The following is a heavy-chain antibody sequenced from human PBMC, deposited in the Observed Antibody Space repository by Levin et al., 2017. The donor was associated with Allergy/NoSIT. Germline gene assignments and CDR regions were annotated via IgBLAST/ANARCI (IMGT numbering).Heavy chain of an antibody. D-gene: IGHD6-19*01. Sequence: GESLKISCKGSGYSFTSYWIGWVRQMPGKGLEWMGIIYPGDSDTRYSPSFQGQVTISADKSISTAYLQWSSLKASDTAMYCCASSIRVAGTGGDAFDSWGQGTMVTVSS. V-gene: IGHV5-51*01. CDR1: GYSFTSYW. CDR2: IYPGDSDT. J-gene: IGHJ3*02. CDR3: ASSIRVAGTGGDAFDS.